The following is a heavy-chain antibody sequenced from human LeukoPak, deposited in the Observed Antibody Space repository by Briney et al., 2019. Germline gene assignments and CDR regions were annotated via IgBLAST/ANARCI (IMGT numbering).Heavy chain of an antibody. CDR2: INHSGST. Sequence: SETLSLTCAVYGGSFSGYYWSWIRQPPGKGLEWIGEINHSGSTNYNASLKSRVTISLDTSKNQFSLRLSSVTAADTAVYYCARASYSYDINGWVPFDYWGQGTLVTVSS. CDR3: ARASYSYDINGWVPFDY. J-gene: IGHJ4*02. D-gene: IGHD3-22*01. CDR1: GGSFSGYY. V-gene: IGHV4-34*01.